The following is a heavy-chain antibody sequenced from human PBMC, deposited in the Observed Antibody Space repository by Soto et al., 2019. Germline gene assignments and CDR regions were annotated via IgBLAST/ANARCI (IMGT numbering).Heavy chain of an antibody. CDR3: ARARYYGSGAPHYYYYGMDV. D-gene: IGHD3-10*01. J-gene: IGHJ6*02. CDR2: INPNSGGT. V-gene: IGHV1-2*04. Sequence: GASVKVSCKASGYTFTGYYMHWVRQAPGQGLEWMGWINPNSGGTNYAQKFQGWVTMTRDTSISTAYMELSRLRSDDTAVYYCARARYYGSGAPHYYYYGMDVWGQGTTVTAP. CDR1: GYTFTGYY.